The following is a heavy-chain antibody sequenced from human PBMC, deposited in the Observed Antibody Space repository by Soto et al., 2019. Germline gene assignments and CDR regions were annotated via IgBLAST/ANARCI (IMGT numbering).Heavy chain of an antibody. CDR3: ARHVSLLQPFDS. V-gene: IGHV5-51*01. D-gene: IGHD4-4*01. J-gene: IGHJ5*01. Sequence: PXESVKIWCQTAGDTCTNYWIGWVGQIPGGVLWWLGLIFPRDFDFRYSPSFGGQVTISADRSTATAFLQWRSLEASDSALHFCARHVSLLQPFDSWGQGTKATVSP. CDR2: IFPRDFDF. CDR1: GDTCTNYW.